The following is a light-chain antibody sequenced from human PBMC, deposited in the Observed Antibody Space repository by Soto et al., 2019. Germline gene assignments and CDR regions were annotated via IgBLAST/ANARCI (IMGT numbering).Light chain of an antibody. Sequence: EIVLTQSPGTLSLSPGEGATLSCRASQSVTGTNLAWYQQRAGQAPRLLIYDASSRDTGIPDRFSGGGSGTDFTLTISRLEPEDFEVYYCQQFSSYPLTFGGGTKVDIK. V-gene: IGKV3-20*01. CDR3: QQFSSYPLT. CDR1: QSVTGTN. J-gene: IGKJ4*01. CDR2: DAS.